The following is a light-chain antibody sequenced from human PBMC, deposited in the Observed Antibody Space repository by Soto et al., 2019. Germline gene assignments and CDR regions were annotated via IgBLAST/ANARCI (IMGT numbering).Light chain of an antibody. J-gene: IGLJ3*02. CDR2: GNN. CDR1: NSNFGSNT. CDR3: AAWADSLNGWV. V-gene: IGLV1-44*01. Sequence: QAVVTQPPSASGTPGQTVAISCSGSNSNFGSNTVNWYQQFPGTAPKLLIYGNNQRPSGVSDRFSGSKSDTSASLAISGLLSEDESDYYCAAWADSLNGWVFGGGTKLTVL.